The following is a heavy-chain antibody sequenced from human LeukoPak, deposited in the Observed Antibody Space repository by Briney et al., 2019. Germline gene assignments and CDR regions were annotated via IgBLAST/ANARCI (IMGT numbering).Heavy chain of an antibody. D-gene: IGHD6-19*01. J-gene: IGHJ4*02. V-gene: IGHV3-23*01. CDR3: AKYHGFYSSGWNPLFDY. CDR2: ICVSGSGT. Sequence: GGSLRLSCAPSVFTLSIYAMSCVPQARGEGVESVSSICVSGSGTYYAHSVRGRFTLSRDTSKKIGYIQKYTLRDEKTGVYIFAKYHGFYSSGWNPLFDYWGQGTLVTVSS. CDR1: VFTLSIYA.